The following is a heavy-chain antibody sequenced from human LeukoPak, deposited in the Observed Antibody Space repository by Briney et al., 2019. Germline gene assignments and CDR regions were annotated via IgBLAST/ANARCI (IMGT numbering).Heavy chain of an antibody. CDR1: GFTFSGSA. CDR2: IRSKANNYAT. V-gene: IGHV3-73*01. Sequence: GGSLRLSCAASGFTFSGSAIHWVRPAFGKGLGRVVRIRSKANNYATAYSASVKDRFTISRDDSRNMAYLQMNSQKTEDTAVYYCTRLHLAGYDYWGQGTLVTVSS. CDR3: TRLHLAGYDY. D-gene: IGHD3-9*01. J-gene: IGHJ4*02.